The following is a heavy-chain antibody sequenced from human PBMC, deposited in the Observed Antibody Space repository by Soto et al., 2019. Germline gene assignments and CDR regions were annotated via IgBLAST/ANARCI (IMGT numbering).Heavy chain of an antibody. V-gene: IGHV6-1*01. D-gene: IGHD2-8*01. CDR3: PRDFNGLHP. Sequence: SQTLSLTCAISGDSVSSTSAAWNWLRQSPSRGLEWLGRTYYRSKWYRDYAMSVQSRIIINPDTSKNQFSLQLDSMTPDDTAVYYCPRDFNGLHPWGQATLVTVSS. CDR2: TYYRSKWYR. J-gene: IGHJ5*02. CDR1: GDSVSSTSAA.